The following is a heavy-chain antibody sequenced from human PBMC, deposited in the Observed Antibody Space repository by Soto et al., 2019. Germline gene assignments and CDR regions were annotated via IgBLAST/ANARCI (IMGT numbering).Heavy chain of an antibody. J-gene: IGHJ5*02. V-gene: IGHV1-69*13. D-gene: IGHD3-22*01. CDR2: IIPIFGTA. CDR1: GGTFSSYA. CDR3: ASQLHYDSSGYYYFS. Sequence: ASVKVSCNASGGTFSSYAISWVRQAPGQGLEWMGGIIPIFGTANYAQKFQGRVTITADESTSTAYMELSSLRSEDTAVYYCASQLHYDSSGYYYFSWGQGTLVTVS.